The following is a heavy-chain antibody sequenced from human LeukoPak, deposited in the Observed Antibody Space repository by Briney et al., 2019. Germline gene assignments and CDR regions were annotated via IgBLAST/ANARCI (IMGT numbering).Heavy chain of an antibody. Sequence: GAPVKVSCKASGYTFTDHHMHWVRQAPGQGLEWMGWIHPTSGDTKYVQKFQGRVTMTRDTSISTAYMQLSRLISDDTAVYYCARGTFDPWGQGTLVTVSS. CDR2: IHPTSGDT. CDR1: GYTFTDHH. V-gene: IGHV1-2*02. CDR3: ARGTFDP. J-gene: IGHJ5*02.